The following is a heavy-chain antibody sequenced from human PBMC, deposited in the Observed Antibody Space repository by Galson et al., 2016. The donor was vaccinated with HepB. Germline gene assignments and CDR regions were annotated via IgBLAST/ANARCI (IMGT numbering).Heavy chain of an antibody. Sequence: SLRLSCAASGFTFNKYWMHWIRQAPGKGLVWVSRINSDGSSTRYADSVKGRFTIFRDNAKNTLHLQRNGLRAEDTAVYYCARDAYVPDCSGGGCYWSDALDLWGQGTMVTVSS. CDR3: ARDAYVPDCSGGGCYWSDALDL. CDR2: INSDGSST. J-gene: IGHJ3*01. CDR1: GFTFNKYW. V-gene: IGHV3-74*01. D-gene: IGHD2-15*01.